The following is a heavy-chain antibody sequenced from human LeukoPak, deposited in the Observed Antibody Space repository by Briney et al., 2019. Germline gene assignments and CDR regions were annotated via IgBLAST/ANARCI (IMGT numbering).Heavy chain of an antibody. CDR1: GGSFSGYY. J-gene: IGHJ4*02. D-gene: IGHD3-22*01. CDR3: ARVPPYYYDSSGYIDY. CDR2: INYSGST. Sequence: SETLSLTCAVYGGSFSGYYWSWIRQPPGKGLEWIGEINYSGSTNYNPSLKSRVTISVDTSKNQFSLKLSSVTAADTAVYYCARVPPYYYDSSGYIDYWGQGTLVTVSS. V-gene: IGHV4-34*01.